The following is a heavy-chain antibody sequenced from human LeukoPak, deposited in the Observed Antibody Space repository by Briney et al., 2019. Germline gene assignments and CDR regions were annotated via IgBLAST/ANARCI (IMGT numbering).Heavy chain of an antibody. J-gene: IGHJ4*02. Sequence: GRSLRLSCAASGFTFSSYGMHWVRQAPGKGLEWVAVIWYDGSNKYYADSVKGRFTISRDNSKNTLYLQMNSLRAEDTAVYYCARDFGFSPSSGYSFDYWGQGTLVTVSS. CDR2: IWYDGSNK. CDR3: ARDFGFSPSSGYSFDY. D-gene: IGHD3-22*01. V-gene: IGHV3-33*01. CDR1: GFTFSSYG.